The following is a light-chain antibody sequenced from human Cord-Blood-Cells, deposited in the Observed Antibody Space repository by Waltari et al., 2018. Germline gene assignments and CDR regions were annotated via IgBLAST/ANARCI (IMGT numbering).Light chain of an antibody. CDR1: SSDVGGYNY. CDR3: SSYTSSSTWV. J-gene: IGLJ3*02. CDR2: DVS. Sequence: QPALTQPASVSGSPGQSLTLSCTGTSSDVGGYNYVSWYQQHPGKAPQLIIYDVSNRPSGVSNRFSGSKAGNTASLTISGLQAEDEADYYCSSYTSSSTWVFGGGTKLTVL. V-gene: IGLV2-14*01.